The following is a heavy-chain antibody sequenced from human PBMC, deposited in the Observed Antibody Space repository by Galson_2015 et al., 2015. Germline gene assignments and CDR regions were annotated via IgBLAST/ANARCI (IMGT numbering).Heavy chain of an antibody. CDR1: GGSFSGYY. Sequence: ETLSLTCAVYGGSFSGYYLSWIRQPPGKGLEWIGEINHSGSTNYNPSLKSRVTISVDTSKNQFSLKLSSVTAADTAVYYCARELGRGEWLTRTGYFDYWGQGTLVTVSS. CDR3: ARELGRGEWLTRTGYFDY. D-gene: IGHD3-3*01. V-gene: IGHV4-34*01. J-gene: IGHJ4*02. CDR2: INHSGST.